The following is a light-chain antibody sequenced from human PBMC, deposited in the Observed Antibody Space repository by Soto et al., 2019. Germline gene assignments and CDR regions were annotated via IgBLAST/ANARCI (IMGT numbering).Light chain of an antibody. CDR2: EVS. V-gene: IGLV2-14*01. CDR1: SSDVGGYNY. J-gene: IGLJ1*01. Sequence: QSVLTQPASVSGSPGQSITISCTGTSSDVGGYNYVSWYQQHPGKAPKLMIYEVSNRPSGVSNRFSGSKSGNTASPTISGLQAEDEADYYCSSYTSSSVYVFGTGTKLTVL. CDR3: SSYTSSSVYV.